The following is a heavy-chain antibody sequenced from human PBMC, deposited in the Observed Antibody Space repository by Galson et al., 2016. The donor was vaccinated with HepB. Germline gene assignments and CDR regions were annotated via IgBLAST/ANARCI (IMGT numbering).Heavy chain of an antibody. V-gene: IGHV5-51*01. D-gene: IGHD6-13*01. J-gene: IGHJ4*02. CDR1: GYSFTTYW. Sequence: QSGAEVKKPGESLKISCKGSGYSFTTYWIGWMRQVPGKGLEWMGMIYPGDSDTRYSPSFQGQVTISADQSINTAYLQWSSLKASDTAMYYCARTGSIAAAGGADYWGQGTLVTVSS. CDR3: ARTGSIAAAGGADY. CDR2: IYPGDSDT.